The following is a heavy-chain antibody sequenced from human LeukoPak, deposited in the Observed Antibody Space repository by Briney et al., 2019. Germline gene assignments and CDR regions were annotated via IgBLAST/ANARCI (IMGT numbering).Heavy chain of an antibody. J-gene: IGHJ5*02. D-gene: IGHD3-10*01. Sequence: PGGSLRLSCAASGLTFSSYAMNWVRQAPGKGLEWVSIIGGSDGTTYYADSVKGRFTISRDNFQNTLYLQMNSLRAEDTAVYYCARRNAAYGPFDPWGQGTLVTVSS. V-gene: IGHV3-23*01. CDR3: ARRNAAYGPFDP. CDR1: GLTFSSYA. CDR2: IGGSDGTT.